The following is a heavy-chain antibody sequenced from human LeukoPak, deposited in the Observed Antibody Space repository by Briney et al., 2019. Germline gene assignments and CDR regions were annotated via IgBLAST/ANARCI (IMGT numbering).Heavy chain of an antibody. CDR1: GFTFSSYR. V-gene: IGHV3-7*03. Sequence: QAGGSLRLSCAASGFTFSSYRMTWVRQAPGEGLEWVANIKQDGNEKYYVDSVRGRFTISRDNAKNSLYLQMNSLRAEDTAVYYCARDNPTSGWNYWGQGTLVTVSS. CDR2: IKQDGNEK. J-gene: IGHJ4*02. CDR3: ARDNPTSGWNY. D-gene: IGHD6-19*01.